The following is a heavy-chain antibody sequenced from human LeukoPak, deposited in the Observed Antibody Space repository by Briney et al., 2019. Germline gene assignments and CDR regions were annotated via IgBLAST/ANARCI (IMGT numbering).Heavy chain of an antibody. Sequence: SETLSLTCAVYGGSFSGYYWSWIRQPPGKGLEWIGEINHSGSTNYNPSLKSRVTISVDASKNQFSLKLSSVTAADTAVYYCARGSQSLGYCSGGSCRAKIFDYWGQGTLVTVSS. V-gene: IGHV4-34*01. D-gene: IGHD2-15*01. CDR1: GGSFSGYY. CDR2: INHSGST. CDR3: ARGSQSLGYCSGGSCRAKIFDY. J-gene: IGHJ4*02.